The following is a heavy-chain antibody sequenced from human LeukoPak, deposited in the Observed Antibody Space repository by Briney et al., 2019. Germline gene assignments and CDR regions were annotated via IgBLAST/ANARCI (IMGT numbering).Heavy chain of an antibody. CDR2: IIPMADTA. CDR1: GGTFNSYA. J-gene: IGHJ3*02. V-gene: IGHV1-69*06. D-gene: IGHD1-26*01. Sequence: SVKVSCKASGGTFNSYAISWVRQAPGQGLEWMGGIIPMADTANYPQKFRGRLTITADIPTSTVYMELSSLRSEDTAVYYCAREDDTGRYMGDDAFDIWGQGTMVTVSS. CDR3: AREDDTGRYMGDDAFDI.